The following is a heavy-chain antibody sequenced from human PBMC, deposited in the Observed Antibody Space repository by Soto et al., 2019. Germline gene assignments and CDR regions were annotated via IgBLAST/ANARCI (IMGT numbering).Heavy chain of an antibody. CDR1: GFTFSSYA. D-gene: IGHD6-19*01. CDR2: ISPNGGST. V-gene: IGHV3-64D*06. Sequence: GVLRLSCSASGFTFSSYAMHWVRQAPGKGLEYVSTISPNGGSTYYADSVKGRFTISRDNSKNTLYLQMSSLRPEDTAVYYCVTEAYSGGFKWFDPWGQGTLVTVSS. CDR3: VTEAYSGGFKWFDP. J-gene: IGHJ5*02.